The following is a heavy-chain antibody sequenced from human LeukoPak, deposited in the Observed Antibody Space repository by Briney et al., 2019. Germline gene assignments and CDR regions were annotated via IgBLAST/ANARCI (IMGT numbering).Heavy chain of an antibody. J-gene: IGHJ6*03. CDR2: IFPSGGEI. D-gene: IGHD3-3*01. Sequence: GGSLRLSCAASGFTFSTFAMIWVRQPPGKGLEWVSSIFPSGGEIHYADSVRGRFTISRDNSKSTLSLQMNSLRAEDTAVYYCARDGRITIFGVVAYYYMDVWGKGTTVTVSS. CDR1: GFTFSTFA. CDR3: ARDGRITIFGVVAYYYMDV. V-gene: IGHV3-23*01.